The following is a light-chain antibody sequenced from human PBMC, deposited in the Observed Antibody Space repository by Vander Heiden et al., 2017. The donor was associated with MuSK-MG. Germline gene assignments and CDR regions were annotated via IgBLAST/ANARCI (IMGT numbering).Light chain of an antibody. CDR1: QSVSSN. J-gene: IGKJ2*01. Sequence: LGSTTSAATLSVPPGERATLSCRASQSVSSNLAWYQQKPGQAPRLLIYGASTRATGIPARFSGSGSGTEFTLTISSLQSEDFAVYYCQQYNNWPPYTFGQGTKLEIK. CDR3: QQYNNWPPYT. V-gene: IGKV3-15*01. CDR2: GAS.